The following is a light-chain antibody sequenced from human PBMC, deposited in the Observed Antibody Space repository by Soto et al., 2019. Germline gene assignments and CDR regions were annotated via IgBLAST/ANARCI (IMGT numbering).Light chain of an antibody. CDR3: SSYTTSSTGV. Sequence: QSALTQPASVSGSPGQSITISCTVTSSDVGRYKYVSWYQQHPGQAPKLMIYEVSNRPSGISNRFSGSKSGNTASLTISGLQAEDEADYYCSSYTTSSTGVFGGGTKLTVL. CDR1: SSDVGRYKY. V-gene: IGLV2-14*01. J-gene: IGLJ3*02. CDR2: EVS.